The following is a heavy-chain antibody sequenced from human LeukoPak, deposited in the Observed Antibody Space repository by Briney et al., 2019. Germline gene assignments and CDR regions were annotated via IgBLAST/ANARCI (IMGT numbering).Heavy chain of an antibody. CDR1: GGSISRYY. J-gene: IGHJ4*02. Sequence: SETMSLTCNVYGGSISRYYWAWIRRPPGMGLESIGKIHNGGNAYYTPSLKSRVTLSMDASRNQVSLRLSSVTAADTAVYYCASGYSTTLDFWGQGTLVTVSS. V-gene: IGHV4-59*04. CDR2: IHNGGNA. CDR3: ASGYSTTLDF. D-gene: IGHD6-13*01.